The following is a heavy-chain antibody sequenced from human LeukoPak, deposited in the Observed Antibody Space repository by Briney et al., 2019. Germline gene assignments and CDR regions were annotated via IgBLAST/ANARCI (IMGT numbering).Heavy chain of an antibody. CDR3: TRDQDGMGV. Sequence: SQTLSPTCAISGDIVSSSIAAWTWIRQSPSRGLEWLGRTYYRSKWYNDYAVSVKSRVTINPDTSKKQFSLQLNSVTPEDTAVYCCTRDQDGMGVWGQGTSVTVSS. J-gene: IGHJ6*02. V-gene: IGHV6-1*01. CDR2: TYYRSKWYN. CDR1: GDIVSSSIAA.